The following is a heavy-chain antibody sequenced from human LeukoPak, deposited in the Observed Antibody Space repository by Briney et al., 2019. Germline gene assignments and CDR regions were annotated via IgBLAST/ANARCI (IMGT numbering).Heavy chain of an antibody. D-gene: IGHD6-13*01. J-gene: IGHJ4*02. CDR3: ARAIAAGNRGSDY. CDR2: IWYDGSNK. CDR1: GFTFSSYG. Sequence: GGSLRLSCAASGFTFSSYGMHWVRQAPGKGLEWVAVIWYDGSNKYYADSVKGRFTISRDNSKNTLYLQMNSLRAEDTAVYYCARAIAAGNRGSDYWGQGTLVTVSS. V-gene: IGHV3-33*01.